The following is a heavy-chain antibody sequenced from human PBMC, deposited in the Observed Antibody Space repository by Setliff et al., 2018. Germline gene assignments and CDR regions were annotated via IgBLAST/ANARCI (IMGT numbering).Heavy chain of an antibody. J-gene: IGHJ4*02. CDR1: GGSFSGYY. D-gene: IGHD3-3*01. V-gene: IGHV4-34*01. CDR2: INHSGSA. Sequence: SETLSLTCAVYGGSFSGYYWSWIRQPPGKGLEWIGEINHSGSANYNPSLKSRVTISVDTSKNQFSLKLSSVTAADTAAYYCARGNSPRITIFGVVIIKGAFDYWGQGTLVTVSS. CDR3: ARGNSPRITIFGVVIIKGAFDY.